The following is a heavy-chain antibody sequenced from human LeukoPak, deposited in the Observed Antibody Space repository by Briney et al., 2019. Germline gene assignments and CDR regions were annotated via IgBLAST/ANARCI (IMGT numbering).Heavy chain of an antibody. CDR1: GFTFKTYS. CDR2: ISSGGTYV. D-gene: IGHD5-12*01. CDR3: ARDPGYSNSPYYLDY. V-gene: IGHV3-21*01. J-gene: IGHJ4*02. Sequence: GGSLRLSCVVSGFTFKTYSMNWVRQAPGKGLEWVSSISSGGTYVDFADSVKGRFTISRDNAKNSLYLQMNSLRAEDTAVFYCARDPGYSNSPYYLDYWGQGTLVTVSS.